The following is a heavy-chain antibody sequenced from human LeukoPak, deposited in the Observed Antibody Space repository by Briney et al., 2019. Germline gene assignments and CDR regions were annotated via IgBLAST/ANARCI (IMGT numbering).Heavy chain of an antibody. J-gene: IGHJ2*01. CDR1: GFTPSTYS. CDR2: ISSSSTYI. CDR3: ARDAIERAVAGYWYFDL. Sequence: GGSLRLSCAASGFTPSTYSMNWVRQAPGKGLEWVSSISSSSTYIYYADSVKGRFTISRDNAKNSLYLQMNSLRADDTAVYYCARDAIERAVAGYWYFDLWGRGTLVTVSS. V-gene: IGHV3-21*01. D-gene: IGHD6-19*01.